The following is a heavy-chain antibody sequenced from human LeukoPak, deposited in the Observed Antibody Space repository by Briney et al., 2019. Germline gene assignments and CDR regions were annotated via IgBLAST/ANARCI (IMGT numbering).Heavy chain of an antibody. CDR1: GASISAYY. J-gene: IGHJ5*01. D-gene: IGHD3-16*02. CDR3: ARDYPWFDS. CDR2: VHSSGTT. Sequence: SETLSLTCTVYGASISAYYWSWIRQSPGKELTWIGFVHSSGTTKYNPSLNGRVTISVDTSKNQLSLRLNSVTPADTAVYFCARDYPWFDSWGQGTLVTVSS. V-gene: IGHV4-59*01.